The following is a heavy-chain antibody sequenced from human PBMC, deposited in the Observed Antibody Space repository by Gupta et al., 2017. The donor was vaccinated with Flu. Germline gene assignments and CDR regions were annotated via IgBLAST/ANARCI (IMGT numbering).Heavy chain of an antibody. Sequence: EVQLLAARGGLIQPGGSLRLSCEAYGFTFSNYAMNWVRHAPERGLVGGSAISDSGDNTYSADSGKGRFTVYRDNFRNTLYLQMNRLSGEATAVYYCAKATDGEGNVRNFDLWGQGALVTVSS. CDR2: ISDSGDNT. D-gene: IGHD4-17*01. CDR1: GFTFSNYA. CDR3: AKATDGEGNVRNFDL. V-gene: IGHV3-23*01. J-gene: IGHJ4*02.